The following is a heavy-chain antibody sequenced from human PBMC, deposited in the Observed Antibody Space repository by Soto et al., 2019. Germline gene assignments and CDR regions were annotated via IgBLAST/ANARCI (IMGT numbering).Heavy chain of an antibody. D-gene: IGHD3-10*01. J-gene: IGHJ5*02. CDR3: ARDWGRSVRGAVFDP. CDR1: GYTFTSYA. V-gene: IGHV1-3*01. CDR2: INAGNGNT. Sequence: QVQLVQSGAEVKKPGASVKVSCKASGYTFTSYAMHWVRQAPGQRLEWMGWINAGNGNTKYSQKFQGRVTITRDTSASTAYMELSSLRSEDTAVYYCARDWGRSVRGAVFDPWGQGTLVTVSS.